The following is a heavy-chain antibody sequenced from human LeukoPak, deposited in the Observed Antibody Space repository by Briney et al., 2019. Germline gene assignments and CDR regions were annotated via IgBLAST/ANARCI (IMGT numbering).Heavy chain of an antibody. CDR2: IHHSGST. V-gene: IGHV4-38-2*01. Sequence: SETLSLTCAVSGYSISSGYYWGWIRQPPGKGLEWIGSIHHSGSTYYNPSLKSRVTISVDTSKNQFSLKLRSVTAADTAVYYCARGPPRFVSYWGQGTLVTVSS. CDR3: ARGPPRFVSY. CDR1: GYSISSGYY. D-gene: IGHD5-24*01. J-gene: IGHJ4*02.